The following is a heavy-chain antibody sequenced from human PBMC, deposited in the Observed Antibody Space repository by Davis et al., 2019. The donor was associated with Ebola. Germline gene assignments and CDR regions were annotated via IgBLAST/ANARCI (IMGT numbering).Heavy chain of an antibody. J-gene: IGHJ5*02. Sequence: GESLKISCKGSGYSFTSYWIGWVRQMPGKGLEWMGIIYPGDSDTRYSPSFQGHVTFSVDKSITTAYLQWSSLKASDTATYYCARHIIGGLLLGLRFDPWGQGTLVTVSS. CDR2: IYPGDSDT. V-gene: IGHV5-51*01. CDR3: ARHIIGGLLLGLRFDP. D-gene: IGHD2-15*01. CDR1: GYSFTSYW.